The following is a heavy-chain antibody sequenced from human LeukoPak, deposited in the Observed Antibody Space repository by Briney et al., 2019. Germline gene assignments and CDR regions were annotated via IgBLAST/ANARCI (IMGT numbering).Heavy chain of an antibody. V-gene: IGHV3-48*01. CDR1: GFTFSSYS. J-gene: IGHJ4*02. D-gene: IGHD1-1*01. CDR2: ISSSSSTI. CDR3: ARDLRNWNDGSRAD. Sequence: PGGSLRLSCAASGFTFSSYSMNWVRQAPGKGLEWVSYISSSSSTIYYADSVKGRFTISRDNAKNSLYLQMNSLRAEDTAVYYCARDLRNWNDGSRADWGQGTLVTVSS.